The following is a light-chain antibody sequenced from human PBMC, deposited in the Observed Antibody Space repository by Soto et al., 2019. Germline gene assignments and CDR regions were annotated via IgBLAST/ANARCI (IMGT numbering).Light chain of an antibody. V-gene: IGKV3-20*01. CDR1: QSVSSSY. CDR2: GAS. J-gene: IGKJ5*01. CDR3: QQYGSSPRT. Sequence: EIVLTQSPATLSLSPGERATLSCRASQSVSSSYLGWYKQKPGQAPSLLIFGASNRATGIPDRFSGSGSGTDFTLTISRLETEDCAVDYCQQYGSSPRTFGQGTRLEIK.